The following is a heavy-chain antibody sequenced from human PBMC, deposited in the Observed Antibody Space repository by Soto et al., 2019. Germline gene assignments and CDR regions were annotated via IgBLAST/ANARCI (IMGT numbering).Heavy chain of an antibody. D-gene: IGHD2-15*01. CDR2: IYYSGST. CDR1: GWSMSNYY. J-gene: IGHJ4*02. V-gene: IGHV4-59*08. Sequence: ERRVVTESFSGWSMSNYYRSWIRQPTGKGLEWIGYIYYSGSTNYNPSLKSRVTISVDTSKNQFSLKLSSVTAADTAVYYCVRHGGYCSGGGCHDVEYWGKGTLVT. CDR3: VRHGGYCSGGGCHDVEY.